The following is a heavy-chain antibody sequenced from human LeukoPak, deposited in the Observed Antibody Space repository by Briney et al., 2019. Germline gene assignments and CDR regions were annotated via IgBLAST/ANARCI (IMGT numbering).Heavy chain of an antibody. J-gene: IGHJ4*02. CDR1: GGSFSGYY. Sequence: SETLSLTCAVYGGSFSGYYWSWIRQPPGKGLEWIGEINHSGSTNYNPSLKSRVTISVDTSKNQFSLKLSPVTAADTAVYYCARAWAVAGKPRLDYWGQGTLVTVSS. V-gene: IGHV4-34*01. CDR3: ARAWAVAGKPRLDY. D-gene: IGHD6-19*01. CDR2: INHSGST.